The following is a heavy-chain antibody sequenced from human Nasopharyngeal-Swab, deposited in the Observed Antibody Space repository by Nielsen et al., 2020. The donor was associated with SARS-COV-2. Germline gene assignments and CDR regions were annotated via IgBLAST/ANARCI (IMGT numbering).Heavy chain of an antibody. D-gene: IGHD2-15*01. V-gene: IGHV3-30-3*01. CDR1: GFTFSSYA. J-gene: IGHJ4*02. CDR2: ISYDGSNK. Sequence: GESLKISCAASGFTFSSYAMHWVRQAPGKGLEWVAVISYDGSNKYYADSVKGRFTISRGNSKNTLYLQMNSLRAEDTAVYYCARDLGGYLDYWGQGTLVTVSS. CDR3: ARDLGGYLDY.